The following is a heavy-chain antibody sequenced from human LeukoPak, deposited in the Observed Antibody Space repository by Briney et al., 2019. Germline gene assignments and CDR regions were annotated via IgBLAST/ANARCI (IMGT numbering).Heavy chain of an antibody. J-gene: IGHJ4*02. CDR1: GFTFSSYA. CDR3: ARGTYYSDC. V-gene: IGHV3-48*01. CDR2: SSSSSSTI. Sequence: PGGSLRLSCAASGFTFSSYAMNWVRQAPGKGLEWLSYSSSSSSTIYYADSVKGRFTISRDNAKNSLYLQMNSLRAEDTAVYYCARGTYYSDCWGQGTLVTVSS.